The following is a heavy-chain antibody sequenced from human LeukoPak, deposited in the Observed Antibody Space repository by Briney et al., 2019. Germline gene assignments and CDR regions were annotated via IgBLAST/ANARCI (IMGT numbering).Heavy chain of an antibody. CDR2: VSGSGGST. Sequence: GGSLRLSCAASGFTFSDYYMSWIRQAPGKGLEWVSAVSGSGGSTYYADSVKGRFTISRDNSKNTLYLQMNSLRAEDTAVYYCAKAAEYSSSSEVDYWGQGTLVTVSS. CDR3: AKAAEYSSSSEVDY. CDR1: GFTFSDYY. D-gene: IGHD6-6*01. V-gene: IGHV3-23*01. J-gene: IGHJ4*02.